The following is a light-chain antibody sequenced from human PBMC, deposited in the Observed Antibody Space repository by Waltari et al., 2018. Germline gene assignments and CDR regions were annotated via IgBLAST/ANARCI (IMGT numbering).Light chain of an antibody. Sequence: QSALTQPASVSGSPGQSITISCTGTSSDVGSYNLVSWDPQHPGKAPKVMIYEGNKRPRGVSSPFPGSRSGNTASLTISVLQAEDEADYYCCSYTDTNILLFGGGTKLTVL. CDR2: EGN. J-gene: IGLJ2*01. CDR3: CSYTDTNILL. V-gene: IGLV2-23*03. CDR1: SSDVGSYNL.